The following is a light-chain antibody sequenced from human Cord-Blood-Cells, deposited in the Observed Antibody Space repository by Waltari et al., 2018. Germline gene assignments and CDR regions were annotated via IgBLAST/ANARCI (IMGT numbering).Light chain of an antibody. CDR3: CSYAGSSTWV. J-gene: IGLJ3*02. V-gene: IGLV2-23*01. Sequence: QSALTQPASVSGSPGQSITISCTGTSSDVGRYNLVSWYQQHPGKAPKLMIYEGSKRPSGVSNRFSGSKSGYTASLTISGLQAEDEADYYCCSYAGSSTWVFGGGTKLTVL. CDR2: EGS. CDR1: SSDVGRYNL.